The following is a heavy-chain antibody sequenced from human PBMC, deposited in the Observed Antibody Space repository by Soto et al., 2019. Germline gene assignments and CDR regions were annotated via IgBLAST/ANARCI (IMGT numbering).Heavy chain of an antibody. CDR1: GGTFSSYA. Sequence: SVKDSCKASGGTFSSYAISWVRQAPGQGLEGMGGIIPIFGTANYAQKFQGRVTITADESTSTAYMELSSLRSEDTAVYYCASGSREQTTYYYYGMDVWGQGTTVTVSS. CDR3: ASGSREQTTYYYYGMDV. J-gene: IGHJ6*02. D-gene: IGHD4-17*01. V-gene: IGHV1-69*13. CDR2: IIPIFGTA.